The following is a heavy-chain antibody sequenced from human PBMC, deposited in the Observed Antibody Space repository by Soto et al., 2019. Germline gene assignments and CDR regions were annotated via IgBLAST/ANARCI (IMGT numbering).Heavy chain of an antibody. V-gene: IGHV3-33*01. D-gene: IGHD3-10*01. J-gene: IGHJ3*02. CDR3: ARASSPLEIIDAFDI. Sequence: PGGSLRLSCAASGFTFSSYGMHWVRQAPGKGLEGVAVIWYDGSNKYYADSVKGRFTISRDNSKNTLYLQMNSLRAEDTAVYYCARASSPLEIIDAFDIWGQGTMVTVSS. CDR1: GFTFSSYG. CDR2: IWYDGSNK.